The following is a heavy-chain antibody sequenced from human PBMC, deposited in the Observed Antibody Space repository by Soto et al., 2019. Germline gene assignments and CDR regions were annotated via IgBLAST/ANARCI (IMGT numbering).Heavy chain of an antibody. V-gene: IGHV1-58*02. Sequence: ASVKVSCKASGFTFTSSAMQWVRQARGQRLEWIGWIVVGSGNTNYAQKFQERVTITRDMSTSTAYMELRSLRSDDTAGYYCAGVGPTAAGPSGMNFWAKGTTVTLSS. CDR2: IVVGSGNT. D-gene: IGHD6-25*01. CDR1: GFTFTSSA. CDR3: AGVGPTAAGPSGMNF. J-gene: IGHJ6*04.